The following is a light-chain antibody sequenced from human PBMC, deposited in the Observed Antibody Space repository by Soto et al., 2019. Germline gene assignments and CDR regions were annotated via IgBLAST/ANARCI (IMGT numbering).Light chain of an antibody. CDR1: SSDVGGYSY. Sequence: QSALTQPASVSGSPGQSITISCTGTSSDVGGYSYVSWYQQHPGKTPKLMIYEVSNRPSGVSHRFSGSKSGNTASLTISGLQAEDEADYYCSLKTSSVTWVFGGGTKVTVL. CDR2: EVS. J-gene: IGLJ3*02. CDR3: SLKTSSVTWV. V-gene: IGLV2-14*01.